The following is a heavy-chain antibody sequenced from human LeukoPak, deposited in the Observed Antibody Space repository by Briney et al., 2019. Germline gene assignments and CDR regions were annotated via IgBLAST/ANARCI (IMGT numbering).Heavy chain of an antibody. V-gene: IGHV4-59*08. Sequence: SETLSLTCTVSGGSISSYYWSWIRQPPGKGLEWIGYIYYSGSTNYNPSLKSRVTISVDTSKNQFSLKLSSVTAADTAVYYCARQVADYYDSSGYCFDPWGRGTLVTVSS. CDR2: IYYSGST. CDR3: ARQVADYYDSSGYCFDP. D-gene: IGHD3-22*01. J-gene: IGHJ5*02. CDR1: GGSISSYY.